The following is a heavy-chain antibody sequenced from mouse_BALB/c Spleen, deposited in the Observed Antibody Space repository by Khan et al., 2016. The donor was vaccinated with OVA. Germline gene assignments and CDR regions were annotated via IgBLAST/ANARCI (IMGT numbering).Heavy chain of an antibody. CDR1: GFSFTDYG. CDR2: IWDDGST. CDR3: GNGGACDWGDIDV. V-gene: IGHV2-3*01. D-gene: IGHD3-3*01. Sequence: QVQLKESGPGLVAPSQSLSITCTVSGFSFTDYGVSWVRQPPGKGLEWLGVIWDDGSTNYHSALRSRLSISKDNSKSQVFLKLNSLQTDDTATYYCGNGGACDWGDIDVWGAGTTVTVSS. J-gene: IGHJ1*01.